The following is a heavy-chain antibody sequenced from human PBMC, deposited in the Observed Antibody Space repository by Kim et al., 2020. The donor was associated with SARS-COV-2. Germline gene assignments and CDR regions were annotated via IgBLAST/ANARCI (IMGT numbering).Heavy chain of an antibody. V-gene: IGHV3-7*03. CDR3: ARYNIPGA. CDR2: MKEDGTDA. Sequence: GGSLRLSCVASGFAFSNYWMNWVRQPPGMGLEWVASMKEDGTDASYVDSVRGRFTISRDNAKKSLYLQMNSLRAEDTAIYYCARYNIPGAWGQGTLVIVSS. J-gene: IGHJ5*02. CDR1: GFAFSNYW. D-gene: IGHD1-20*01.